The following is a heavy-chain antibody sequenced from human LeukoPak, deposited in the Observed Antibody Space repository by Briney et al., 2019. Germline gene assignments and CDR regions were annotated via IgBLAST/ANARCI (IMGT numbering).Heavy chain of an antibody. CDR3: ARAVGSGSFQTYYYYMDV. J-gene: IGHJ6*03. CDR1: GGSISSSSYY. Sequence: SETLSLTCTVSGGSISSSSYYWGWIRQPPGKGLEWIGEINHSGSTNYNPSLKSRVTMSVDTSKNQFSLKLSSVTAADTAVYYCARAVGSGSFQTYYYYMDVWGKGTTVTISS. V-gene: IGHV4-39*07. D-gene: IGHD3-10*01. CDR2: INHSGST.